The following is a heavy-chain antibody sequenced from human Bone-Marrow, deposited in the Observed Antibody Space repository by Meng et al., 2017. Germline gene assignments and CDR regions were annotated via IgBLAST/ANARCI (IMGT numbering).Heavy chain of an antibody. CDR1: GFTFSSYA. CDR3: AKALEQWLVTSDAFDI. Sequence: LSLTCAASGFTFSSYAMSWVRQAPGKGLEWVSAISGSGGSTYYADSVKGRFTISRDNSKNTLYLQMNSLRAEDTAVYYCAKALEQWLVTSDAFDIWGQGTMVTVSS. CDR2: ISGSGGST. V-gene: IGHV3-23*01. D-gene: IGHD6-19*01. J-gene: IGHJ3*02.